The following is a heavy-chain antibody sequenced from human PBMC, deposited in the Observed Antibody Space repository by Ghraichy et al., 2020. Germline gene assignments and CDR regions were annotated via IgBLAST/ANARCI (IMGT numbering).Heavy chain of an antibody. J-gene: IGHJ4*02. CDR1: GGSMTHYY. CDR2: ITYEGTT. D-gene: IGHD3-10*01. CDR3: ARDNGGFGELPD. Sequence: SETLSLTCTVSGGSMTHYYWSWVRRPPGRGLEWIGHITYEGTTKYSSSLRSRLTITRDTSRNQFSLILDSVTAADTATYFCARDNGGFGELPDWGQGILVSVYS. V-gene: IGHV4-59*01.